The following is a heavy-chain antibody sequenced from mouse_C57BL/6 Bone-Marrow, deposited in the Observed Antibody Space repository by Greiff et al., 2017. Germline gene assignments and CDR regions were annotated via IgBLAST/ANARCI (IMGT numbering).Heavy chain of an antibody. D-gene: IGHD1-1*01. J-gene: IGHJ1*03. CDR3: ARLEFDGSSGDWYFDV. CDR2: IYPRDGST. Sequence: VQLQQSGPELVKPGASVKLSCKASGYTFTSYDINWVKQRPGQGLEWIGWIYPRDGSTTYNEKFKGKATLTVDTSSSTAYMELHSLTSEDSAVYFCARLEFDGSSGDWYFDVGGTGTTGTVSS. CDR1: GYTFTSYD. V-gene: IGHV1-85*01.